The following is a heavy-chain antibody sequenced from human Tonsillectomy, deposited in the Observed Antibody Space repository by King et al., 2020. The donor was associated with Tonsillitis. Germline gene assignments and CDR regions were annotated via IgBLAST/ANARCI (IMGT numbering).Heavy chain of an antibody. V-gene: IGHV2-70*04. D-gene: IGHD1-1*01. Sequence: TLKESGPALVKATQTLTLTCTFSGFSLSTSGMCVSWIRQPPGKALEWLARIDWDDDLFYSTSLKTRLTIYKDTSKNQAVLIMTNVDPVDTATYYCARTLGTYGARDRFDYWGQGTLVTVSS. J-gene: IGHJ4*02. CDR3: ARTLGTYGARDRFDY. CDR1: GFSLSTSGMC. CDR2: IDWDDDL.